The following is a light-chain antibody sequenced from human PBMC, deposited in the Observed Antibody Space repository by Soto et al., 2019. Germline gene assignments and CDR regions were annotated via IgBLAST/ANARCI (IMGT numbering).Light chain of an antibody. CDR3: CSYAGSSTLV. CDR2: EGS. J-gene: IGLJ2*01. V-gene: IGLV2-23*01. Sequence: QYALTQPASVSGSPGQSITISCTGTSSDVGSYNLVSWYQQHPGKAPKLMIYEGSKRPSGVSNRFSGSKSGNTASLTISGLQAEDEADYYCCSYAGSSTLVFGGGTKLTAL. CDR1: SSDVGSYNL.